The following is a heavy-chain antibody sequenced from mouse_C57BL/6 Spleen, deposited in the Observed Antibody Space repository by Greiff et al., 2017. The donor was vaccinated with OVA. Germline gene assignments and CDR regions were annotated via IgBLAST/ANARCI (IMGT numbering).Heavy chain of an antibody. CDR2: IFPGSGST. D-gene: IGHD1-1*01. CDR3: ARGSTTVVGGGYYAMDY. CDR1: GYTFTDYY. J-gene: IGHJ4*01. V-gene: IGHV1-75*01. Sequence: QVQLQQSGPELVKPWASVKISCKASGYTFTDYYINCVKQRPVQGLEWIGWIFPGSGSTYYNENFKGKAPLTVAKSSSTAYMLLSSLTTEDSAVYFCARGSTTVVGGGYYAMDYWGQGTSVTVSS.